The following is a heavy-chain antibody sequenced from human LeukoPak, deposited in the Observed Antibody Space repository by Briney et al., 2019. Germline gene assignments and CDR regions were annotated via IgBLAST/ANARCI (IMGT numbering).Heavy chain of an antibody. CDR2: IIPIFGTA. CDR1: GGTFSSYA. V-gene: IGHV1-69*05. J-gene: IGHJ4*02. CDR3: ARDAKNTYYYDSSGYYHFDY. D-gene: IGHD3-22*01. Sequence: SVKVSCKASGGTFSSYAISWVRQAPGQGLEWMGRIIPIFGTANYAQKFQGRVTVTTDESTSTAYMELSSLRSEDTAVYYCARDAKNTYYYDSSGYYHFDYWGQGTLVTVSS.